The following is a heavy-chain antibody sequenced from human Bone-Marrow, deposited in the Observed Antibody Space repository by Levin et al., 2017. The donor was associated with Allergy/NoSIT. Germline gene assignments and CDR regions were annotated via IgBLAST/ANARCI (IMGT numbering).Heavy chain of an antibody. J-gene: IGHJ6*02. CDR2: IIPIFGTA. V-gene: IGHV1-69*13. CDR1: GGTFSSYA. D-gene: IGHD3-9*01. Sequence: SVKVSCKASGGTFSSYAISWVRQAPGQGLEWMGGIIPIFGTANYAQKFQGRVTITADESTSTAYMELSSLRSEDTAVYYCARARSTTNYDILTGYHYYYGMDVWGQGTTVTVSS. CDR3: ARARSTTNYDILTGYHYYYGMDV.